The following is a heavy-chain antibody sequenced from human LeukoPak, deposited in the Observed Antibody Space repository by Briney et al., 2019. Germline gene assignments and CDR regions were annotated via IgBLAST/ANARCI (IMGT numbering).Heavy chain of an antibody. CDR2: INHSGST. Sequence: SETLSLTCAVYGGSFSGYYWRWIRQPPGKGLEWIGEINHSGSTNYNPSLKSRVTISVDTSKNQFSLKLSSVTAADTAVYYCASVYDFWSGYSDYWGQGTLVTVSS. D-gene: IGHD3-3*01. J-gene: IGHJ4*02. V-gene: IGHV4-34*01. CDR3: ASVYDFWSGYSDY. CDR1: GGSFSGYY.